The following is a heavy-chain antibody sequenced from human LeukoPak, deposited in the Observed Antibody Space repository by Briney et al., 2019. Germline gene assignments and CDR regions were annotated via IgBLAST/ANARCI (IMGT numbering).Heavy chain of an antibody. CDR2: IIPILGIA. Sequence: SVKVSCKASGGTFSSYAISWVRQAPGQGLEWMERIIPILGIANYAQKFQGRVTITADKSTSTAYMELSSLRSEDTAVYYCARDEGGTPNRRGDPRFDYWGQGTLVTVSS. V-gene: IGHV1-69*04. CDR3: ARDEGGTPNRRGDPRFDY. D-gene: IGHD1-14*01. CDR1: GGTFSSYA. J-gene: IGHJ4*02.